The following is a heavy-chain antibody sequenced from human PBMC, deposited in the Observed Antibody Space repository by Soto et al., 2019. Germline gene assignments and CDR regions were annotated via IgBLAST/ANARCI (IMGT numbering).Heavy chain of an antibody. CDR1: GFTFNDYA. V-gene: IGHV3-21*01. CDR3: ARARGPYCSSTSCSRGFDP. CDR2: ISSSSSYI. D-gene: IGHD2-2*01. Sequence: RHSCATSGFTFNDYAMYWVRQAPGKGLEWVSSISSSSSYIYYADSVKGRFTISRDNAKNSLYLQMNSLRAEDTAVYYCARARGPYCSSTSCSRGFDPWGQGTLFTGSS. J-gene: IGHJ5*02.